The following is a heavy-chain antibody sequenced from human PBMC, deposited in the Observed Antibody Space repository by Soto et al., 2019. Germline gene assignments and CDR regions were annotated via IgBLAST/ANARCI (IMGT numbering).Heavy chain of an antibody. V-gene: IGHV4-39*01. CDR1: GGSISSSSYY. CDR3: ARHLTWGYGYSHRYYFDY. Sequence: SETLSLTCTVSGGSISSSSYYWGWIRQPPGKGLEWIGSIYYSGSTYYNPSLKSRVTISVDTSKNQFSLKLSSVTAADTAVYYCARHLTWGYGYSHRYYFDYWGQGTLVTVSS. J-gene: IGHJ4*02. D-gene: IGHD6-13*01. CDR2: IYYSGST.